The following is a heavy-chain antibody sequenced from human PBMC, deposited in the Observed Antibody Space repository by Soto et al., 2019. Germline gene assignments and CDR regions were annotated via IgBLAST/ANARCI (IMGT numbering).Heavy chain of an antibody. CDR1: GYTFTSYA. CDR3: ARGRYYYDSSGYYLGAFDI. D-gene: IGHD3-22*01. V-gene: IGHV1-3*01. J-gene: IGHJ3*02. CDR2: INAGNGNT. Sequence: ASVKVSCKASGYTFTSYAMHWVRQAPGQRLEWMGWINAGNGNTKYSQKFQGRVTITRDTSASTAYMELSSLRSEDTAVYYCARGRYYYDSSGYYLGAFDIWGQGTMVTVSS.